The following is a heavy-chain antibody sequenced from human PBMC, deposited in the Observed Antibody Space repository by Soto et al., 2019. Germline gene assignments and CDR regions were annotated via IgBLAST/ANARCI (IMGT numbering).Heavy chain of an antibody. D-gene: IGHD3-3*01. Sequence: GGSLRLSCAASGFTFSSYSMNWVRQAPGKGLEWVSLITWNGGNTYYADSVKGRFTISRDGTTKSVSLQMTSLKTEDTGLYYCARETLSFGSALDVWGQGTTVTVSS. CDR3: ARETLSFGSALDV. J-gene: IGHJ6*02. CDR1: GFTFSSYS. CDR2: ITWNGGNT. V-gene: IGHV3-43*01.